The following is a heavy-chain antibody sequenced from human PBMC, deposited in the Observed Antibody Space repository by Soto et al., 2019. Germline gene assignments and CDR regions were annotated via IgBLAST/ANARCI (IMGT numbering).Heavy chain of an antibody. J-gene: IGHJ3*02. D-gene: IGHD2-21*02. CDR3: AGHGGAVVTSIFDAFHS. V-gene: IGHV5-10-1*01. Sequence: ESLKVSLEGSGYIFTNYWIIWVRQMPGKGLEWMGRIDPSDSYTNYSPSFQGHVTISVDKSISTAYLQWSSLKASDTAMYYCAGHGGAVVTSIFDAFHSWGQGTMVTVSS. CDR1: GYIFTNYW. CDR2: IDPSDSYT.